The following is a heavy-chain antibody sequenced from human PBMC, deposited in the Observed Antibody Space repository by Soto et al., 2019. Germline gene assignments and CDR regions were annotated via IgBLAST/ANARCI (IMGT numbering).Heavy chain of an antibody. V-gene: IGHV1-18*01. D-gene: IGHD6-19*01. J-gene: IGHJ4*02. CDR2: ISGINGNT. Sequence: ASVKVSCKASGYTFTSYGISWVRQAPGQGLEWMGWISGINGNTNYAQKLQGRVTMTTDTSTSTAYMELRSLRSDDTAVYYCAKDSFPLLAVAGTDFDYWGQGTLVTVSS. CDR1: GYTFTSYG. CDR3: AKDSFPLLAVAGTDFDY.